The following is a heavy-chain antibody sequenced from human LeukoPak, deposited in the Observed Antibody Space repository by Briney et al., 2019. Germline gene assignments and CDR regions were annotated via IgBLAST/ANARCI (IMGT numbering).Heavy chain of an antibody. CDR2: IYTSGST. D-gene: IGHD3-22*01. J-gene: IGHJ3*02. CDR1: GGSISSYY. V-gene: IGHV4-4*07. CDR3: ARLLQYYYDSSGPDAFDI. Sequence: SETLSLTCTVSGGSISSYYWSWIRQPAGKGLEWIGRIYTSGSTNYNPSLKSRVTISVDTSKNQFSLKLSSVTAADTAVYYCARLLQYYYDSSGPDAFDIWGQGTMATASS.